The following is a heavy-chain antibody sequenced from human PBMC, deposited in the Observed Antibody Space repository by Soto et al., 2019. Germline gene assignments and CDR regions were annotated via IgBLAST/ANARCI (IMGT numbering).Heavy chain of an antibody. Sequence: QITLKESGPTLVKPTQTLTLTCTFSGFSLTTRGVGVGWIRQPPGKALECLALIYWDDDKRYSPSLQSRLSNTKDTSKNQADLTTTNVDPVDTAPYYCALIPNYYQYDCFDPWAQGTLVSVSS. D-gene: IGHD3-16*01. CDR1: GFSLTTRGVG. J-gene: IGHJ5*02. CDR3: ALIPNYYQYDCFDP. V-gene: IGHV2-5*02. CDR2: IYWDDDK.